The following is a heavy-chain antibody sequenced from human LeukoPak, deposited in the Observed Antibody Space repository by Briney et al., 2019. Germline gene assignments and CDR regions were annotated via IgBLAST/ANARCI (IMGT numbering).Heavy chain of an antibody. CDR3: ARDHRYCSSTSCYIFDY. J-gene: IGHJ4*02. Sequence: SETLSLTCTVSGGSISSYYWSWIRQPAGKGLEWIGRIYTSGSTNYNPSLKSRVTMSVDTSKNQFSLKLGSVTAADTAVYYCARDHRYCSSTSCYIFDYWGQGTLVTVSS. CDR2: IYTSGST. CDR1: GGSISSYY. V-gene: IGHV4-4*07. D-gene: IGHD2-2*02.